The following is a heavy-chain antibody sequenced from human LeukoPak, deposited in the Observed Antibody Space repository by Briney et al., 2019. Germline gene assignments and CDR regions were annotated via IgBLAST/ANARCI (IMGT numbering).Heavy chain of an antibody. CDR3: ARGPVTLWELPY. J-gene: IGHJ4*02. CDR1: GFTFSSYS. Sequence: GGSLRLSCAASGFTFSSYSMNWVRQAPGKGLEWVSSISSSSSYIYYADSVKGRFTISRDNAKNSLYLQMNSLRAEDTAVYYCARGPVTLWELPYWGQGTLVTVSS. V-gene: IGHV3-21*01. D-gene: IGHD1-26*01. CDR2: ISSSSSYI.